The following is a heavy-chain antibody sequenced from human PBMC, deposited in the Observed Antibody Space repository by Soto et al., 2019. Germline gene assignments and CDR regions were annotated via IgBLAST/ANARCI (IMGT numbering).Heavy chain of an antibody. V-gene: IGHV3-30*03. Sequence: QVQLVASGGGVVQPGRSLRLSCAASGFAFSTYGMHWVRQAPGKGLEWVAVTTSDGARINYADSVKGRFTISRDNSRTTLYVQMNSLRIDDTAVYYCARKTPGREWELPEYGGQGTLVTVSS. D-gene: IGHD1-26*01. CDR1: GFAFSTYG. J-gene: IGHJ4*02. CDR3: ARKTPGREWELPEY. CDR2: TTSDGARI.